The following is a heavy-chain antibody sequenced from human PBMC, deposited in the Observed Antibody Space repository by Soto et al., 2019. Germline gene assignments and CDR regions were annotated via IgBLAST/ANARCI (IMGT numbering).Heavy chain of an antibody. CDR3: AREAIYCTNGVCYTQIFDY. J-gene: IGHJ4*02. Sequence: QVQLVQSGAEVKKPGASVKVSCKASGYTFTSYYMHWVRQAPGQGLEWMGIINPSGGSTSYAQKFQGRVTMTRDTSTSTVYMELSSLRSEDTAVYYCAREAIYCTNGVCYTQIFDYWGQGTLVTVSS. V-gene: IGHV1-46*03. CDR2: INPSGGST. D-gene: IGHD2-8*01. CDR1: GYTFTSYY.